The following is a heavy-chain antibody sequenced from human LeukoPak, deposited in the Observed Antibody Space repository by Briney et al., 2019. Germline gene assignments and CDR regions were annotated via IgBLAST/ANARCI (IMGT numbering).Heavy chain of an antibody. Sequence: SETLPLTCTVSGGSLSSYYWSWIRQPPGKGLEWIGYIYYSGSTNYNPSLKSRVTISVDTSKNQFSLKLSSVTAADTAVYYCARAPTYYYDSSGLENWFDPWGQGTLVTVSS. J-gene: IGHJ5*02. D-gene: IGHD3-22*01. CDR2: IYYSGST. V-gene: IGHV4-59*01. CDR1: GGSLSSYY. CDR3: ARAPTYYYDSSGLENWFDP.